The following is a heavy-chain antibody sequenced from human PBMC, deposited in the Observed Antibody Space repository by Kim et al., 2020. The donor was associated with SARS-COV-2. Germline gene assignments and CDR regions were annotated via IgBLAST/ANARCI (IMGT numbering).Heavy chain of an antibody. CDR3: ARVTAGYSSGWYYFDY. D-gene: IGHD6-19*01. V-gene: IGHV1-46*01. J-gene: IGHJ4*02. Sequence: YRVRVTMTRDTSTRTVYMELSSLRSEDTAVYYCARVTAGYSSGWYYFDYWGQGTLVTVSS.